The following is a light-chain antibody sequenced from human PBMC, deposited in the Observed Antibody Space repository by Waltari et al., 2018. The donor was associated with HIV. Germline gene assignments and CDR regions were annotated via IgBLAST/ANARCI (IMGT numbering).Light chain of an antibody. CDR1: SSNIGNNS. CDR2: DNK. V-gene: IGLV1-51*01. Sequence: QSVLTQPPSVSAAPGQTVTITCPGTSSNIGNNSVSWYQHPPGTAPQLLIYDNKKRPSGIPDRFSASKSGTSATLDITGLQTGDEADYYCGTWDSGLSVVVFGEGTKLTVL. CDR3: GTWDSGLSVVV. J-gene: IGLJ2*01.